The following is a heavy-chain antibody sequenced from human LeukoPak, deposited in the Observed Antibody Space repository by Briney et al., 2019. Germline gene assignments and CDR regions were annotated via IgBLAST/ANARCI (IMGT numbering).Heavy chain of an antibody. CDR1: GGSVSSYY. Sequence: SETLSLTCTVSGGSVSSYYWSWIRQPAGKGLEWIGRIYTSGSTNYNASLKSRVSMSVDTFKNQFSLKLSSVTAADTAVFYCARENSGSYREFDYWGQGTLVTVSS. D-gene: IGHD1-26*01. V-gene: IGHV4-4*07. CDR2: IYTSGST. CDR3: ARENSGSYREFDY. J-gene: IGHJ4*02.